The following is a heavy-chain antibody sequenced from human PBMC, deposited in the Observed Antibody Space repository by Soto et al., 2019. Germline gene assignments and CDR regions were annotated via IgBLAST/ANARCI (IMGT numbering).Heavy chain of an antibody. J-gene: IGHJ4*02. D-gene: IGHD5-18*01. CDR1: GGSISSGDYY. Sequence: QVQLQESGPGLVKPSQTLSLTCTVSGGSISSGDYYWSWIRQPPGKGLEWIGYIYYSGSTYYNPSLKSRVTVSVDPSKNQFSLKLSSVTAADTAVYYCARVQGGGGAMVHNYWGQGTLVTVSS. V-gene: IGHV4-30-4*01. CDR2: IYYSGST. CDR3: ARVQGGGGAMVHNY.